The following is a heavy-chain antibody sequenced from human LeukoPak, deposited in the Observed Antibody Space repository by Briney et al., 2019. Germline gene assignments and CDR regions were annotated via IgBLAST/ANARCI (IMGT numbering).Heavy chain of an antibody. Sequence: SETQSLTCTVSGGSISHYYWSWIRQPAGKGLEWIGRIYTSGSTRYNPSLKSRVTMSVDTAKNQFSLKLSSVTAADTAVYYCASTLEYGDWFDPWGQGTPVTVSS. V-gene: IGHV4-4*07. CDR3: ASTLEYGDWFDP. CDR2: IYTSGST. D-gene: IGHD1-1*01. CDR1: GGSISHYY. J-gene: IGHJ5*02.